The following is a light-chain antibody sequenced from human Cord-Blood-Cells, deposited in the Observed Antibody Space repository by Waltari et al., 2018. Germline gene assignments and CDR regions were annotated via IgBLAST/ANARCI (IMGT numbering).Light chain of an antibody. J-gene: IGLJ2*01. Sequence: SYELTQPPSVSVSPGQTASITCSGDNLGDKYACWYQQKPGQSPVLVIYQDSKRPSGIPERFSGSNSGNTATLTISGTQAMDEADYCCQAWDSSTAVFGGGTKLTVL. CDR1: NLGDKY. CDR3: QAWDSSTAV. CDR2: QDS. V-gene: IGLV3-1*01.